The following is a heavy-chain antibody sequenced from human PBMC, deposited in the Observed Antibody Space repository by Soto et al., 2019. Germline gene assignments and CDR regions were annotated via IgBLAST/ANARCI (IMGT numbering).Heavy chain of an antibody. J-gene: IGHJ4*02. CDR1: GFSVNTHV. Sequence: QVQLVESGGGVVQPGRSLRLSCAASGFSVNTHVIHWMRQAPGKGLEWVAVLWYDGSREYYADSVKGRFTITRDHSKNMMYLQMDNLRVEDTAVYYCARVPLYDTWYFDYWGQGTLATVSS. V-gene: IGHV3-33*01. CDR3: ARVPLYDTWYFDY. CDR2: LWYDGSRE. D-gene: IGHD3-22*01.